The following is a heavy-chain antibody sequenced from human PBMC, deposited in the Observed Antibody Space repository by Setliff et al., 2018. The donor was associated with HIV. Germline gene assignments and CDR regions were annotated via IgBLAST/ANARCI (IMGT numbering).Heavy chain of an antibody. CDR1: GGSITGYY. CDR2: IYYSGNT. Sequence: PSETLSLTCTVSGGSITGYYWSWIRQPPGKGLEWIGWIYYSGNTRYNPSLKSRVTISVDTSENQFSLKVTSVTAADTATYYCSRGPPFDRWGRGTLVTVSS. CDR3: SRGPPFDR. J-gene: IGHJ2*01. V-gene: IGHV4-59*08.